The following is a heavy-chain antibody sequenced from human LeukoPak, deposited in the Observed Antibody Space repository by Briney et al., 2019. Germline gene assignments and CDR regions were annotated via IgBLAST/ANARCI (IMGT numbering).Heavy chain of an antibody. Sequence: ASVKVSCKASGYTFTGYYMHWVRQAPGQGLEWMGWINPNSGGTNYAQKFQGRVTMTRDPSISTAYMELSRLRSDDTAVYYCARRGRRIAAAVPENWFDPWGQGTLVTVSS. CDR3: ARRGRRIAAAVPENWFDP. V-gene: IGHV1-2*02. D-gene: IGHD6-13*01. CDR2: INPNSGGT. CDR1: GYTFTGYY. J-gene: IGHJ5*02.